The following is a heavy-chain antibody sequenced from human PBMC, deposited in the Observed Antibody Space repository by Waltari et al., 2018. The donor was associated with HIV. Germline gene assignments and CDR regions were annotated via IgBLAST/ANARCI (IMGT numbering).Heavy chain of an antibody. CDR2: IYPGDYAT. CDR3: ARPASSARPYDGFAI. V-gene: IGHV5-51*01. J-gene: IGHJ3*02. D-gene: IGHD3-10*01. CDR1: GNSFTNYW. Sequence: EVQLVQSGAEVKKPEESLKISCKASGNSFTNYWIGWVRQVPGKGLEWMGIIYPGDYATKYSPSFEGQVTISVDKSITTAYLQWSSLKASDTAMYYCARPASSARPYDGFAIWGQGTLVTVSS.